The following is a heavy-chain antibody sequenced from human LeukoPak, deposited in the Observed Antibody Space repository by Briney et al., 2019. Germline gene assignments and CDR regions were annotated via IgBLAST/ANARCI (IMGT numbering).Heavy chain of an antibody. CDR1: GFTFTSDW. CDR3: ASRFGTGNLNWFDP. Sequence: GESLKISCKVSGFTFTSDWIAWVRQTPGKGLEWMGITYLRVSQTRYSPSFQGQVTISVDKPTTTAYLQWRSLEASDTAMYYCASRFGTGNLNWFDPWGQGTLVTVSS. J-gene: IGHJ5*02. CDR2: TYLRVSQT. D-gene: IGHD3-10*01. V-gene: IGHV5-51*04.